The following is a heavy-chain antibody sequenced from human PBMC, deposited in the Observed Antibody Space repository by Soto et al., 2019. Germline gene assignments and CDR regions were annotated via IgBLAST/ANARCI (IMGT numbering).Heavy chain of an antibody. CDR2: ISYDGSNK. CDR3: ARDHDYGGNSHYFDY. Sequence: QVQLVESGGGVVQPGRSLRLSCAASGFTFSSYAMHWVRQAPGKGLEWMAVISYDGSNKYYADSVKGRFTISRDNSKNTLYLQMNSLRAEDTAVYYCARDHDYGGNSHYFDYWGQGTLVTVSS. CDR1: GFTFSSYA. J-gene: IGHJ4*02. V-gene: IGHV3-30-3*01. D-gene: IGHD4-17*01.